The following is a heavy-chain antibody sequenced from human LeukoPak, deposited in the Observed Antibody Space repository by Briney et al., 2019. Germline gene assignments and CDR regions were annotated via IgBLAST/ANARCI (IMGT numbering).Heavy chain of an antibody. CDR2: IYTTGST. Sequence: SETLSLTCTVSGGSISSYYWSWIRQPAGKGLEWIGRIYTTGSTNYNPSLKSRVTMSVDTSKNQFSLKLSSVTAADTAVYYCARDALHYYDSSGSYPDYWGQGTLVTVSS. CDR3: ARDALHYYDSSGSYPDY. D-gene: IGHD3-22*01. CDR1: GGSISSYY. J-gene: IGHJ4*02. V-gene: IGHV4-4*07.